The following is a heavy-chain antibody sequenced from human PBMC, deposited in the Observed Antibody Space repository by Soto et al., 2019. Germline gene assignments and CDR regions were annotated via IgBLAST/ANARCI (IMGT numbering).Heavy chain of an antibody. Sequence: SETLSLTCAVYGGSFSGYYWSWIRQPPGKGLEWIGEINHSGSTNYNPSLKSRVTISVDNSKNTLYLQMNSLRAEDTAVYYCAKDLISFDYWGQGTLVTVSS. V-gene: IGHV4-34*01. CDR2: INHSGST. CDR3: AKDLISFDY. J-gene: IGHJ4*02. CDR1: GGSFSGYY.